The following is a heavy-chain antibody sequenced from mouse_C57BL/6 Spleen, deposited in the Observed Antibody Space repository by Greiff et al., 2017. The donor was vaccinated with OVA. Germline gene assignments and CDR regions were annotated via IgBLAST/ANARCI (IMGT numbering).Heavy chain of an antibody. CDR3: ARGGNSDYSNYWYFDV. D-gene: IGHD2-5*01. J-gene: IGHJ1*03. Sequence: EVQLQESGPGLVKPSQSLSLTCSVTGYSITSGYYWNWIRQFPGNKLEWMGYISYDGSNNYNPSLKNRISITRDTSKNQFFLKLNSVTTEDTATYYCARGGNSDYSNYWYFDVWGTGTTVTVSS. CDR1: GYSITSGYY. CDR2: ISYDGSN. V-gene: IGHV3-6*01.